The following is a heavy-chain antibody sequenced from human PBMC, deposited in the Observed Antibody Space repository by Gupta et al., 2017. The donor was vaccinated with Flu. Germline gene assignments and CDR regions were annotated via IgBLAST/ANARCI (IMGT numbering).Heavy chain of an antibody. D-gene: IGHD2/OR15-2a*01. J-gene: IGHJ4*02. Sequence: QLQLQESGPGLVKPSETLSLICTVSGGSISDTSYYWGWIRQPPGKGLEWIGNVGYSGNTFYNPSLKRRVTISVDTSKNQFSLKLSSVTAADTAVYYCARRITYGKTFDYWGQGSLVTVSS. V-gene: IGHV4-39*01. CDR3: ARRITYGKTFDY. CDR1: GGSISDTSYY. CDR2: VGYSGNT.